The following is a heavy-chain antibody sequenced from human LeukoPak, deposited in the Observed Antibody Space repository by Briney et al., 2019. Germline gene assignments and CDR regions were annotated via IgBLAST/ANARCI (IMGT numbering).Heavy chain of an antibody. Sequence: GGSLRLSCVASGFTFSDYAMSWVRQAPGKGLEWVSGISDSGGSTYYADSVKGRCTLSRDNSKNTVSLQMNNLRAEDTAVYFCARHDSFIPYWGQGTLVTVTS. CDR1: GFTFSDYA. V-gene: IGHV3-23*01. J-gene: IGHJ4*02. D-gene: IGHD3-16*02. CDR3: ARHDSFIPY. CDR2: ISDSGGST.